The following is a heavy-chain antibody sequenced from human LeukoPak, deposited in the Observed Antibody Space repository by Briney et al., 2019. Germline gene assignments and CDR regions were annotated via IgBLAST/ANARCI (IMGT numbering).Heavy chain of an antibody. CDR1: GYTFTGYY. D-gene: IGHD3-16*02. CDR3: AREDVYVRGSYRYYGPFDY. J-gene: IGHJ4*02. CDR2: INPNSGGT. V-gene: IGHV1-2*02. Sequence: ASVKVSCKASGYTFTGYYMHWVRQAPGQGLEWMGWINPNSGGTNYAQKFQGRITMTRDTSISTAYMELSRLRSDDTAVYYCAREDVYVRGSYRYYGPFDYWGQGTLVTVSS.